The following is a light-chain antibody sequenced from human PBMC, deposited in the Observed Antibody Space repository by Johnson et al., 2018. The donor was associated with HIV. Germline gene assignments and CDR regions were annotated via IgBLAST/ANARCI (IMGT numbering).Light chain of an antibody. CDR3: GTLNSSLSAGYV. J-gene: IGLJ1*01. V-gene: IGLV1-51*01. CDR2: DNN. CDR1: SSNIENDY. Sequence: QSVLTQPPSVSAAPGEKVNISCSGSSSNIENDYVSWYQQLPGTAPKLLIYDNNNRPSGIPDRFSGSKSGTSATLVITGLQTGDKADYYFGTLNSSLSAGYVFGTGTKVTVL.